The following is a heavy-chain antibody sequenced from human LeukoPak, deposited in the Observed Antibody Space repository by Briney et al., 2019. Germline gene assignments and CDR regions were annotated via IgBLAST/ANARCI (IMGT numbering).Heavy chain of an antibody. J-gene: IGHJ4*02. CDR1: GGSISSSSYY. Sequence: SETLSLTCTVSGGSISSSSYYWSWIRQPPGKGLEWIGEINHSGSTNYNPSLKSRVTISVDTSKNQFSLKLSSVTAADTAVYYCARVGGGWYYFDYWGQGTLVTVSS. D-gene: IGHD6-19*01. CDR3: ARVGGGWYYFDY. CDR2: INHSGST. V-gene: IGHV4-39*07.